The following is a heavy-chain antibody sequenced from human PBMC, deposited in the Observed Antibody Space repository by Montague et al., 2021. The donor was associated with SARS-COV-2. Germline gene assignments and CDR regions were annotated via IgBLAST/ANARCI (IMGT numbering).Heavy chain of an antibody. CDR3: ASSYYYGSGTYVYNYYMDV. V-gene: IGHV4-39*01. CDR1: GGSVSSSPYY. J-gene: IGHJ6*03. Sequence: SETLSLTCTVSGGSVSSSPYYWGWIRQPPGRGLEWVGSISYSGRTYFSPSLKGRLTTSVDSSENQFSLRLSFVTAADTAVYYCASSYYYGSGTYVYNYYMDVWGQGTTVTVSS. CDR2: ISYSGRT. D-gene: IGHD3-10*01.